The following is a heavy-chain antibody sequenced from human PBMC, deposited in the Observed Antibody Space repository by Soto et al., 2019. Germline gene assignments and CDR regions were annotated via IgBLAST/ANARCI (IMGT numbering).Heavy chain of an antibody. CDR3: AKGWDTAMVTGGGVDY. D-gene: IGHD5-18*01. CDR2: TSGSGGST. J-gene: IGHJ4*02. V-gene: IGHV3-23*01. CDR1: GFTFSSYA. Sequence: GGSLRLSCAASGFTFSSYAMSWVRQAPGKGLEWVSATSGSGGSTYYADSVKGRFTISRDNSKNTLYLQMNSLRAEDTAVYYCAKGWDTAMVTGGGVDYWGQGTLVTVSS.